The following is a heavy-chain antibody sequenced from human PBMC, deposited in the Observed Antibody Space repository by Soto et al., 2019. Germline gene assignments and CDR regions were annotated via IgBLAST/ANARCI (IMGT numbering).Heavy chain of an antibody. CDR3: AGRFRGGRSTSQRSGFDP. Sequence: EVQLVQSGAEVKKPGESLKISCKGSGYSFTSYWIGWVRQMPGKGLEWMGIIYPGDSDTRYSPSFQGQVTISADKSISTAYLQWSSLKASDTAMYYCAGRFRGGRSTSQRSGFDPWGQGTLVTVSS. CDR1: GYSFTSYW. CDR2: IYPGDSDT. J-gene: IGHJ5*02. V-gene: IGHV5-51*03. D-gene: IGHD2-2*01.